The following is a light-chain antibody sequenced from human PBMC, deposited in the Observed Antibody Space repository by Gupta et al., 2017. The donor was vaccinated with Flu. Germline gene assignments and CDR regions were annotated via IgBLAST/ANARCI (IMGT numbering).Light chain of an antibody. J-gene: IGKJ2*01. CDR1: QSNSRY. Sequence: DIQMTQYPSSLSASVGDRVTISCRASQSNSRYLSWYQQKPGRAPKLLIYAASTLQSGVPSRFSGSGSGTDFTLTINSLQPEDFATYYCQQSYNSHPYTFGQGTRLDVK. V-gene: IGKV1-39*01. CDR2: AAS. CDR3: QQSYNSHPYT.